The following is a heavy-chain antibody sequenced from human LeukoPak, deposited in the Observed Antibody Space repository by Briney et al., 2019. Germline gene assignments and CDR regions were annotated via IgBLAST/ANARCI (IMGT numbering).Heavy chain of an antibody. CDR3: ARGQCSSSSCSTSVRGLDV. V-gene: IGHV3-13*01. CDR2: IHSPGDT. D-gene: IGHD2-2*01. CDR1: GCIFSSYD. J-gene: IGHJ3*01. Sequence: GGSLRLSCAASGCIFSSYDMHWVRQGTGKGLEWVSAIHSPGDTHYAGSVKGRVTISRDNAENSVYLQMNSLRVGDTAMYYCARGQCSSSSCSTSVRGLDVWGQGTVVTVFS.